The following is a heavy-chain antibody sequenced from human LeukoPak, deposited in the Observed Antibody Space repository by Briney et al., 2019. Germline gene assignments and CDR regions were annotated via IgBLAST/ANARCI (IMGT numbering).Heavy chain of an antibody. CDR2: IYTSGST. CDR1: GGSISSYY. J-gene: IGHJ4*02. V-gene: IGHV4-4*07. D-gene: IGHD6-19*01. Sequence: SETLPLTCTVSGGSISSYYWSWIRQPAGKGLEWIGRIYTSGSTNYNPSLKSRVTMSVDTSKNQFSLKLSSVTAADTAVYYCASTHSSGWSYSLDYWGQGTLVTVSS. CDR3: ASTHSSGWSYSLDY.